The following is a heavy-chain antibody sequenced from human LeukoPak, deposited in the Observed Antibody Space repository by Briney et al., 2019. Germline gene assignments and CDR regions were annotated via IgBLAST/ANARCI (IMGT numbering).Heavy chain of an antibody. CDR2: IYYSGST. V-gene: IGHV4-30-4*01. D-gene: IGHD3-22*01. Sequence: MTSETLSLTCTVSGVSISSGDYYWSWIRQPPGKGLEWIGYIYYSGSTYYNPSLKSRVTISVDTSKNQFSLKLSSVTAADTAVYYCARDNYYDSSGYGEYYFDYGGQGTLSPSPQ. CDR1: GVSISSGDYY. CDR3: ARDNYYDSSGYGEYYFDY. J-gene: IGHJ4*02.